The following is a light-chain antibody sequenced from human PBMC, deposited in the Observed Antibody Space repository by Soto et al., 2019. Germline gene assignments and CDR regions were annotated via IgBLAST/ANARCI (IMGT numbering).Light chain of an antibody. V-gene: IGLV2-8*01. Sequence: QSALTQPPSASGSPGQSVTMSCTGTNSDVGCYNYVSWYQQYPGKAPKLLFYEFTKRPSGVHDRFSGSKSGNTAYLTVSGLQAEGEAEYYCTSFAGSAKREFGEGSKLPVL. CDR3: TSFAGSAKRE. CDR2: EFT. J-gene: IGLJ3*02. CDR1: NSDVGCYNY.